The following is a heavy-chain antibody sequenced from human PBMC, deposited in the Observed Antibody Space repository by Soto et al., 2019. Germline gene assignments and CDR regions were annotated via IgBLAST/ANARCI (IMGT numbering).Heavy chain of an antibody. V-gene: IGHV4-59*12. CDR1: GDSISSYY. J-gene: IGHJ5*02. Sequence: SETLSLTCTVSGDSISSYYWSWIRQPPGKGLEWIGYIHYSGSTNYNPSLKSRVTISVDRSKNQFSLKLSSVTAADTAVYYCGRIPSPWGQGTLVTVSS. D-gene: IGHD2-15*01. CDR3: GRIPSP. CDR2: IHYSGST.